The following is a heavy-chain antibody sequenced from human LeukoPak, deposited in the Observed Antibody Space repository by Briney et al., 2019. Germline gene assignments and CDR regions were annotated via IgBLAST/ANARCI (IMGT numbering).Heavy chain of an antibody. CDR2: ISAYNGNT. Sequence: APVKVSCKASGYTFTSYGISWVRQAPGQGLEWMGWISAYNGNTNYAQKLQGRVTMTTDTSTSTAYMELRSLRSDDTAVYYCARAIAAAVWFDPWGQGTLVTVSS. CDR1: GYTFTSYG. D-gene: IGHD6-13*01. J-gene: IGHJ5*02. V-gene: IGHV1-18*01. CDR3: ARAIAAAVWFDP.